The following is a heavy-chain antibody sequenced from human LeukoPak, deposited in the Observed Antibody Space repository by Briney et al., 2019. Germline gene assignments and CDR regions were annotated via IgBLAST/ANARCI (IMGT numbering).Heavy chain of an antibody. J-gene: IGHJ3*02. CDR3: ARGVVAEDSDAFDI. Sequence: GRSLRLSCAASGFTFSSYGMHWVRQAPGKGLEWVAVISYDGSNKYYADSVKGRFTISRDNAKNSLYLQMNSLRAEDTALYHCARGVVAEDSDAFDIWGQGTMVTVSS. CDR1: GFTFSSYG. D-gene: IGHD6-19*01. CDR2: ISYDGSNK. V-gene: IGHV3-30*03.